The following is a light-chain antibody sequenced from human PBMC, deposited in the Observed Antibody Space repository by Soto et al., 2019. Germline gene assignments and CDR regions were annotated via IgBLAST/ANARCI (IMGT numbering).Light chain of an antibody. J-gene: IGLJ1*01. Sequence: QSALTQPASVSGSPGQSITISCTGTSRDVVGYNYVSWYQQHPGKAPKLMIYDVSNRPSGVSNRFSGSKSGNTASLTISGLQAEDEADYYCSSYTSSSTVFGTGTKLTVL. CDR2: DVS. CDR3: SSYTSSSTV. V-gene: IGLV2-14*01. CDR1: SRDVVGYNY.